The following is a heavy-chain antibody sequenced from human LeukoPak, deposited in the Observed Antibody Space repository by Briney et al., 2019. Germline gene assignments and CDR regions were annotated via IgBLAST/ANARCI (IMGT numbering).Heavy chain of an antibody. J-gene: IGHJ4*02. Sequence: PSETLSLTCTVSGGSISSHYWSWIRQPPGRGLEWIGYVYYSGSVNYNPSLKSRLTISLDTSKSQFSLKLSSVTAADTAVYYCARHLRGYSYGPFEYWGQGTLVTVSS. CDR2: VYYSGSV. CDR1: GGSISSHY. D-gene: IGHD5-18*01. V-gene: IGHV4-59*08. CDR3: ARHLRGYSYGPFEY.